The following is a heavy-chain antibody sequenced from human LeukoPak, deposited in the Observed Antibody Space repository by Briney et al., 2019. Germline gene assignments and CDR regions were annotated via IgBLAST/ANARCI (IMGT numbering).Heavy chain of an antibody. CDR2: INHSGST. CDR3: ARSGYCSSTSCNHENWFDP. V-gene: IGHV4-34*01. D-gene: IGHD2-2*03. J-gene: IGHJ5*02. CDR1: GGSFSGYY. Sequence: SETLSLTCAVYGGSFSGYYWSWIRQPPGKGLEWIGEINHSGSTNYNPSLKSRVAISVDTSKNQFSLKLSSVTAADTAVYYCARSGYCSSTSCNHENWFDPWGQGTLVTVSS.